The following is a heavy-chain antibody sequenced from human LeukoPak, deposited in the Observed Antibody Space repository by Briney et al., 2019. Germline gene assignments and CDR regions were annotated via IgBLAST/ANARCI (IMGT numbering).Heavy chain of an antibody. CDR2: IYYIGST. D-gene: IGHD2-2*01. CDR1: GGSISSYY. V-gene: IGHV4-59*08. J-gene: IGHJ6*02. CDR3: ASTEGYCSSTSCYSGGMDV. Sequence: SETLSLTCTVSGGSISSYYWSWIRQPPGKGLEWIGYIYYIGSTNYNPSLKSRVTISVDTSKNQFSLKLSSVTAADTAVYYCASTEGYCSSTSCYSGGMDVWGQGTTVTVSS.